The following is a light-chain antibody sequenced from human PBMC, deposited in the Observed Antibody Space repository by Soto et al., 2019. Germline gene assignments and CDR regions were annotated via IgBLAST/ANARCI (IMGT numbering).Light chain of an antibody. V-gene: IGKV1-9*01. CDR3: QQLNYYPLT. Sequence: DIQLTQSPSFLSASVGDRVTIPCRASQGISSYLAWYQQTPGKAPKLLIYAASTLQSGVPSRFSGSGSGTEFTLTISSLQPEDFATYFCQQLNYYPLTFGGGTKVEIK. J-gene: IGKJ4*01. CDR2: AAS. CDR1: QGISSY.